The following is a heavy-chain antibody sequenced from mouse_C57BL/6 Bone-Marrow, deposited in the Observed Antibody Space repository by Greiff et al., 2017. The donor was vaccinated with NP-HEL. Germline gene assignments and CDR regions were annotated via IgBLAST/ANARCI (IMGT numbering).Heavy chain of an antibody. CDR3: ASSGLLRWYYFGY. CDR2: IYPRSGNT. J-gene: IGHJ2*01. CDR1: GYTFTSYG. D-gene: IGHD1-1*02. V-gene: IGHV1-81*01. Sequence: QVQLQQSGAELARPGASVKLSCKASGYTFTSYGISWVKQRTGQGLEWIGEIYPRSGNTYYNEKFKGKATLTAEKSSSTAYMELRSLTSEDSAVYFCASSGLLRWYYFGYWGQGTTLPVSS.